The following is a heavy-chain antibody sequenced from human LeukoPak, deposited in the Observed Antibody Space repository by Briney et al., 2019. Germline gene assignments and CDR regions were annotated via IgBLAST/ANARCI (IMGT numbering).Heavy chain of an antibody. D-gene: IGHD3-10*01. CDR3: ARVRMSGSGSYGGFDY. CDR1: GFTFNSYA. J-gene: IGHJ4*02. CDR2: ISYDGSSK. Sequence: PGGSLRLSCAASGFTFNSYAMHWVRQAPGKGLEWVAVISYDGSSKYYADSVKGRFTISRDNSKSPLDLQMNSLRPEDTAMYYCARVRMSGSGSYGGFDYWGQGTLVSVSS. V-gene: IGHV3-30-3*01.